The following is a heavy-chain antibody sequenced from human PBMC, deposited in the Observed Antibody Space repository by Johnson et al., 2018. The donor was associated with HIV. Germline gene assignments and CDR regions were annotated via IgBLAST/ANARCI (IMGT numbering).Heavy chain of an antibody. CDR3: ARHAGGDFTYGLFQH. CDR2: IYSGGST. Sequence: VQLVESGGGVVQPGGSLRLSCAASGFTFSSNYMSWVRQAPGKGLEWVSVIYSGGSTYYADSVKGRFTISRDNSKNFLYLQMSGLREEDTALYYCARHAGGDFTYGLFQHWGRGTLVTVSS. J-gene: IGHJ1*01. D-gene: IGHD4-17*01. V-gene: IGHV3-66*04. CDR1: GFTFSSNY.